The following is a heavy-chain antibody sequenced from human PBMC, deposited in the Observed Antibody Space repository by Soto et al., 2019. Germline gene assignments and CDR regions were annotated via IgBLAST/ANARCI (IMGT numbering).Heavy chain of an antibody. D-gene: IGHD3-22*01. CDR1: GGTFSSYA. J-gene: IGHJ6*02. V-gene: IGHV1-69*13. Sequence: SVKVSCKASGGTFSSYAISWVRQAPGQGLEWMGGIIPIFGTANYAQKFQGRVTITADESTSTAYMELSSLRSEDTAVYYCARDNSPYYDSSGYHYYYGMDVWGQGTTVTVSS. CDR2: IIPIFGTA. CDR3: ARDNSPYYDSSGYHYYYGMDV.